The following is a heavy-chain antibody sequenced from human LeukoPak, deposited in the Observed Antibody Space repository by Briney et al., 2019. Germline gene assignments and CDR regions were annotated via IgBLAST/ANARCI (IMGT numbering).Heavy chain of an antibody. CDR1: GGSTSAYY. D-gene: IGHD3-3*01. J-gene: IGHJ6*02. CDR2: IYYSGST. Sequence: ASETLSLTCTVSGGSTSAYYWSWIRQPPGKGLEWIGYIYYSGSTNYNPSLKSRVTMSVDTSKNQFSLKLSSVTAADTAVYYCARDFASYYYGMDVWGQGTTVTVSS. CDR3: ARDFASYYYGMDV. V-gene: IGHV4-59*01.